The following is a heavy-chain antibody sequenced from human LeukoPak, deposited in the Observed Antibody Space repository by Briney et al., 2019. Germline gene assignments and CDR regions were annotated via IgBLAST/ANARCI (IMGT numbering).Heavy chain of an antibody. CDR3: ARRLYSSGWSYWFDP. Sequence: SETLSLTRSVSGGSIGGYSWTWVRQPPGKRLEYIGYISYTGITYYNPSLMSRVTISVATSKNQFSLKLASVTAAGTAVYYCARRLYSSGWSYWFDPWGQGTLVTVSS. CDR1: GGSIGGYS. J-gene: IGHJ5*02. D-gene: IGHD6-19*01. V-gene: IGHV4-59*01. CDR2: ISYTGIT.